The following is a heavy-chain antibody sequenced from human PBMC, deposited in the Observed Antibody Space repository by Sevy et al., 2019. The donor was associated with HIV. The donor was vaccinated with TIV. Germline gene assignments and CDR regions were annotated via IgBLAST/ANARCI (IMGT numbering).Heavy chain of an antibody. CDR3: VGRGRSYFDY. CDR1: GGSISNYY. J-gene: IGHJ4*02. CDR2: IYSSGST. Sequence: SETLSLTCSVSGGSISNYYWSRMRQPARKGLEWIGRIYSSGSTNYNPSLKSRVTMSVDTSKNQFSLNLSSVTAADTAVYYCVGRGRSYFDYWGQGTLVTVSS. V-gene: IGHV4-4*07.